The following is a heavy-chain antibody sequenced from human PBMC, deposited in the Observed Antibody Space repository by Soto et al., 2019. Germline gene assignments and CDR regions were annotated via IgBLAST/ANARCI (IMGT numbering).Heavy chain of an antibody. CDR3: ARDQEWLGYYYYGMDV. CDR2: ISYDGSNK. CDR1: GFTFSSYA. V-gene: IGHV3-30-3*01. D-gene: IGHD6-19*01. Sequence: QVQLVESGGGVVQPGRSLRLSCAASGFTFSSYAMHWVRQAPGKGLEWVAVISYDGSNKYYADSVKGRFTISRDNSKNTLYLQMNSLRAEDTAVYYCARDQEWLGYYYYGMDVW. J-gene: IGHJ6*01.